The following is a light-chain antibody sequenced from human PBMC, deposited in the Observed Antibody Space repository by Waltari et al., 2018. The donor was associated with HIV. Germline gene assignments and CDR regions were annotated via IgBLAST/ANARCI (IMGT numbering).Light chain of an antibody. CDR3: AAWDDSLSGSWV. V-gene: IGLV1-47*01. Sequence: QSVLTQPPSASGTPGQRVTISCSGSSPNIGSNYVYWYQQLPGTAPRLLIYRNNQRPSGVPDRFSCSKSGTSASLAISGLRSEDEADYYCAAWDDSLSGSWVFGGGTKLTVL. CDR1: SPNIGSNY. CDR2: RNN. J-gene: IGLJ3*02.